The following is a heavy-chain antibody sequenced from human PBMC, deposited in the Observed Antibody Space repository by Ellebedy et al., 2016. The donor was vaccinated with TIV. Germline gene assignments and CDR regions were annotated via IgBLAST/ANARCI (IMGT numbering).Heavy chain of an antibody. CDR3: ARVWGGSCFDY. V-gene: IGHV2-5*01. J-gene: IGHJ4*02. Sequence: SGPTLVKPTQTLTLTCTFSGFSLSTSGVGVGWIRQPPGKALEWLALIYWNDDKRYSPSLESRLTITKDTSKNQVVLTMTSMDPVDTATYYCARVWGGSCFDYWGQGTLVTVSS. CDR1: GFSLSTSGVG. CDR2: IYWNDDK. D-gene: IGHD2-2*03.